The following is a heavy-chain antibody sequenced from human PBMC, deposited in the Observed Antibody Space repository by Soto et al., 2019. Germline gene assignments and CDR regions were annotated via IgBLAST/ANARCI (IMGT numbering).Heavy chain of an antibody. Sequence: QVQLVESGGGVVQPGRSLRLSCAASGFTFSSYAMHWVHQAPGKGLEWVAVISYDGSNKYYADSVKGRFTISRDNSKNTLYLQMNSLRAEDTAVYYCARDNLITMIVVVTWFDPWGQGTLVTVSS. D-gene: IGHD3-22*01. CDR2: ISYDGSNK. CDR1: GFTFSSYA. J-gene: IGHJ5*02. CDR3: ARDNLITMIVVVTWFDP. V-gene: IGHV3-30-3*01.